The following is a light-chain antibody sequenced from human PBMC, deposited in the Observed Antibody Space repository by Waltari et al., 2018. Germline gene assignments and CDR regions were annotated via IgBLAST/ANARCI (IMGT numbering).Light chain of an antibody. CDR2: KDI. J-gene: IGLJ3*02. CDR3: QSDGSDPLWV. Sequence: SFELTQPPSVSVSPGQTARITCSGDALPKQYVYWYQQKPGQAPVLGIYKDIERPSGIPERFSGSSSGATVTLTISGVQAEDEADYDCQSDGSDPLWVFGGGTRLTVL. V-gene: IGLV3-25*03. CDR1: ALPKQY.